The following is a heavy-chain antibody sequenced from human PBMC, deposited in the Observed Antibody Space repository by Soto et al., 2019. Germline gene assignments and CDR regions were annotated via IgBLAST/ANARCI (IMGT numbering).Heavy chain of an antibody. Sequence: QVQLQESGPGLVKPSETLSLTCTVSGGSISSYYWTWIRQPPGKGLECIGYISYSGSTNYNSSLKSRVTISDDTSKNQFSLKLSSVTAADTAVYYCARLSTYYYYAMDVWGQGTTVTVSS. V-gene: IGHV4-59*08. J-gene: IGHJ6*02. CDR2: ISYSGST. CDR1: GGSISSYY. CDR3: ARLSTYYYYAMDV.